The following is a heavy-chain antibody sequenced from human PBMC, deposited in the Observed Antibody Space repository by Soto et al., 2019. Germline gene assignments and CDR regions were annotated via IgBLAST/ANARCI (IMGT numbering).Heavy chain of an antibody. CDR3: ATYSSPFDY. CDR1: EFSFSSYA. CDR2: ISATGTTT. V-gene: IGHV3-23*01. J-gene: IGHJ4*02. Sequence: VGSLRLSCAGSEFSFSSYALNWVRQAPGKGLEWVSAISATGTTTYYADSVKGRLTISRDNSKRTLFLQMDSLSPEDTAVYYCATYSSPFDYWGQGTLVTVSS. D-gene: IGHD6-13*01.